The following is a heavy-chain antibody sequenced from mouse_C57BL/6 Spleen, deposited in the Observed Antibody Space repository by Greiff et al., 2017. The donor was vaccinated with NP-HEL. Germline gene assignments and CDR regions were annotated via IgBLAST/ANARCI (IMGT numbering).Heavy chain of an antibody. CDR3: ARSGTAQASFAY. CDR2: IDPSDSYT. CDR1: GYTFTSYW. J-gene: IGHJ3*01. D-gene: IGHD3-2*02. V-gene: IGHV1-69*01. Sequence: QVQLQQPGAELVMPGASVKLSCKASGYTFTSYWMHWVKQRPGQGLEWIGEIDPSDSYTNYNQKFKGKATLTVDTSSSTAYMQLSSLTSEDSAVYYCARSGTAQASFAYWGQGTLVTVSA.